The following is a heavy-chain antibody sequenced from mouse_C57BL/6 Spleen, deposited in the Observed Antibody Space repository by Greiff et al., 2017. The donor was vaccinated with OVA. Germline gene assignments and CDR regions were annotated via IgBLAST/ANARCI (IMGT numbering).Heavy chain of an antibody. CDR2: ISDGGSYT. CDR1: GFTFSSYA. CDR3: ARDRGYYFDY. Sequence: EVKLMESGGGLVKPGGSLKLSCAASGFTFSSYAMSWVRQTPEKRLEWVATISDGGSYTYYPDNVKGRFTISRDNAKNNLYLQMSHLKSEDTARYYCARDRGYYFDYWGQGTTLTVSS. V-gene: IGHV5-4*01. J-gene: IGHJ2*01.